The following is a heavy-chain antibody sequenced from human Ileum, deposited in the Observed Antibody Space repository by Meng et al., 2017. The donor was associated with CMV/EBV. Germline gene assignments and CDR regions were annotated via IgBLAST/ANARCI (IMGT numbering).Heavy chain of an antibody. J-gene: IGHJ4*02. CDR2: LCSGEST. D-gene: IGHD3-16*01. V-gene: IGHV3-53*01. Sequence: GESLKISCPVSGFSVGISHMNWVRQAPGKGLEWVSVLCSGESTHDAESVKGRFIISSDNSMNTLYLQMNSLRAEDTAVYYCVVGYDSRMVAYWGQGTLVTVSS. CDR1: GFSVGISH. CDR3: VVGYDSRMVAY.